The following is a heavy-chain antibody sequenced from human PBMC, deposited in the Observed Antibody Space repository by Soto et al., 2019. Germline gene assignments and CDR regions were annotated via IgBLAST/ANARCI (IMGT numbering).Heavy chain of an antibody. CDR3: AEHSSSSTRYYGMDV. CDR1: GFTFSSYA. V-gene: IGHV3-23*01. Sequence: GGSLRLSCAASGFTFSSYAMSWVRQAPGKGLEWVSAISGSGSSTYSADSVKGRFTISRDNSKNTLYLQMNSLRAEDTAVYYCAEHSSSSTRYYGMDVWGQGTTVTVSS. J-gene: IGHJ6*02. CDR2: ISGSGSST. D-gene: IGHD6-6*01.